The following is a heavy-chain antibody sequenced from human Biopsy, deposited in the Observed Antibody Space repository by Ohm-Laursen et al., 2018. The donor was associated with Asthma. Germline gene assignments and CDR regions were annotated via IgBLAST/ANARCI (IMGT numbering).Heavy chain of an antibody. D-gene: IGHD5-24*01. CDR2: TYWDADK. V-gene: IGHV2-5*02. CDR3: AHFKMSTSMAFDY. CDR1: GFSLNTSGVG. J-gene: IGHJ4*02. Sequence: TQTLTLTCSFSGFSLNTSGVGVGWIRQPPGKALDWLALTYWDADKRYSPSLKTRLTITKDTSNNQVVLTLTNVDPVDTATYYCAHFKMSTSMAFDYWGPGTVVTVSS.